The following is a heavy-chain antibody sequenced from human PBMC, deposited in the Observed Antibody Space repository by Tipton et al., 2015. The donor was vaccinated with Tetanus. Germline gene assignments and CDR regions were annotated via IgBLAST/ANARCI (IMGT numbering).Heavy chain of an antibody. J-gene: IGHJ3*02. CDR3: AASELVTRGGFRAFDI. D-gene: IGHD2-21*02. Sequence: VQLVQSGAEVKKPGESLKISCKGSGYSFTSYWIGWVRQMPGKGLEWMGSIYPGDSDTKYSPPFQGQVTISANKSINTAYLQWSGLKASDTVMYYCAASELVTRGGFRAFDIWGQGTMVTVSS. CDR1: GYSFTSYW. V-gene: IGHV5-51*01. CDR2: IYPGDSDT.